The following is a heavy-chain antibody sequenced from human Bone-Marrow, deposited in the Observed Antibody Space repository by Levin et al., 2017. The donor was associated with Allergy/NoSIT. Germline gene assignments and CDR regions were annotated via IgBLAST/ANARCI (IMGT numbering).Heavy chain of an antibody. CDR1: TFTVSDNY. V-gene: IGHV3-66*01. CDR3: ATATDYDIWTFDY. J-gene: IGHJ4*02. Sequence: GESLKISCAASTFTVSDNYMSWVRQAPGKGLQWVSSIYSGGDTYYADSVRGRVIISRDKSENTVYLQMNSLRAEDTALYYCATATDYDIWTFDYWGQGILVTVSS. D-gene: IGHD3-9*01. CDR2: IYSGGDT.